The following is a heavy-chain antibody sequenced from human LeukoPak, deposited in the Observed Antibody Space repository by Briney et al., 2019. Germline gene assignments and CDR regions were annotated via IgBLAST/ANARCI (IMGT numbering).Heavy chain of an antibody. CDR2: INSDGSST. D-gene: IGHD1-14*01. CDR3: ARDLNRQTRFWGFDP. J-gene: IGHJ5*02. V-gene: IGHV3-74*01. CDR1: GFTFSSYW. Sequence: PGGSLRLSCAASGFTFSSYWMHWVRQSPGKGLVWVSRINSDGSSTSYADSVKGRFTISRDNAKNTLYLQMNSLRAEDTAVYYCARDLNRQTRFWGFDPWGQGTLVTVSS.